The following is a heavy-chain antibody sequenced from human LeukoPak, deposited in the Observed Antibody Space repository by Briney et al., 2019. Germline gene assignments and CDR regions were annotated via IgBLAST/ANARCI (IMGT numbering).Heavy chain of an antibody. V-gene: IGHV3-53*01. J-gene: IGHJ4*02. Sequence: GGSLRLSCAASGFTVDSNYLSWVRQAPGKGLEWVSTIYTGGNTYYAASVKGRFTISRDFSKNTVFLHMNSLRAEDTAMYYCARGDDSGHYDYFDYWGQGALVTVSS. CDR1: GFTVDSNY. D-gene: IGHD3-22*01. CDR3: ARGDDSGHYDYFDY. CDR2: IYTGGNT.